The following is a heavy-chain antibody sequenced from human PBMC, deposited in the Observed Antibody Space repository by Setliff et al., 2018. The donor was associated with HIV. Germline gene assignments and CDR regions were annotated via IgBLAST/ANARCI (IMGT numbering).Heavy chain of an antibody. CDR3: ARQSSGSPEYFQH. CDR1: GGSFSGYY. CDR2: INHSGST. Sequence: SETLSLTCGVYGGSFSGYYWSWIRQPPGKGLEWMWEINHSGSTNYNPSLKSRITMSVDTSKSQFSLKLTSVTAADTAVYYCARQSSGSPEYFQHWGQGTLVTVSS. J-gene: IGHJ1*01. V-gene: IGHV4-34*01. D-gene: IGHD1-26*01.